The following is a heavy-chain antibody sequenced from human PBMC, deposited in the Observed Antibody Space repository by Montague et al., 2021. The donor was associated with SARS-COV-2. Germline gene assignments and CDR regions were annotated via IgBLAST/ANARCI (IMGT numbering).Heavy chain of an antibody. J-gene: IGHJ6*02. CDR2: ISYDGSNK. D-gene: IGHD6-25*01. Sequence: LRLSCAASGFTFSSYAMHWVRQAPGKGLEWVAVISYDGSNKYYADSVKGRFTISRDNSKNTLYLQMNSLRAEDTAVYYCATTQRPFTNYYYYYGMDVWGQGTTVTVPS. CDR1: GFTFSSYA. V-gene: IGHV3-30*04. CDR3: ATTQRPFTNYYYYYGMDV.